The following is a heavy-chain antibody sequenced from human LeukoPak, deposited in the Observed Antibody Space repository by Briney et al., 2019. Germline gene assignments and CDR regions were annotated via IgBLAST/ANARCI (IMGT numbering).Heavy chain of an antibody. CDR2: ISSSSSYI. J-gene: IGHJ6*03. CDR1: GFSFSSYS. V-gene: IGHV3-21*01. CDR3: ARGDLVAATYYYYYMDV. D-gene: IGHD1-26*01. Sequence: GGSLRLSCAASGFSFSSYSMNWVRQAPGKGLEWVSSISSSSSYIYYADSVKGRFTISRDNAKNTLYLQMNSLRAEDTAVYHCARGDLVAATYYYYYMDVWGKGTTVTVSS.